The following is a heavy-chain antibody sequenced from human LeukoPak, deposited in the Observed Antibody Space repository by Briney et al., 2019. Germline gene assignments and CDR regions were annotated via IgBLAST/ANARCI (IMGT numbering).Heavy chain of an antibody. J-gene: IGHJ5*02. Sequence: PSETLSLTCTVSGYSISSGYYWGWIRQPPGKGLEWIGSIYHSGSTYYNPSLKSRVTISVDTSKNQFSLKLNSVTAADTAVYYCARVGPLIALWFGEGHNWFDPWGQGTLVTVSS. V-gene: IGHV4-38-2*02. CDR1: GYSISSGYY. CDR3: ARVGPLIALWFGEGHNWFDP. D-gene: IGHD3-10*01. CDR2: IYHSGST.